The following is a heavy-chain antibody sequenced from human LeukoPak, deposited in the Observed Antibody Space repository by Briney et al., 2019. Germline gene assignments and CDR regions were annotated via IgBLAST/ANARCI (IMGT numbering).Heavy chain of an antibody. CDR2: IYYSGST. V-gene: IGHV4-39*01. Sequence: ASETLSLTCTVSGGSISSSGYYWGLFRQPPGKGLEWIGSIYYSGSTYYNPSLKSRVTISVDTSKNQFSLKLSSVTAADTAVYYCARHPARSSSGWWGSYFDYWGQGTLVTVSS. CDR3: ARHPARSSSGWWGSYFDY. J-gene: IGHJ4*02. D-gene: IGHD6-19*01. CDR1: GGSISSSGYY.